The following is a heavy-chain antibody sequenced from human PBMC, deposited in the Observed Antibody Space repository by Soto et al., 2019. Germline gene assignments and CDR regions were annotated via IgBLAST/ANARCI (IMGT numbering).Heavy chain of an antibody. Sequence: QVQLQESGPGLVKPLGTLSLTCAVSGGSISSSNWWNWVRQPPGKGLEWIGEIYRSGSTKYNPSLKSRVTLSVDKSKSHVSLNLTSVTAADTAVYYCASRMTTVTGFDYWGQGNLVTVSS. CDR3: ASRMTTVTGFDY. V-gene: IGHV4-4*02. CDR1: GGSISSSNW. CDR2: IYRSGST. J-gene: IGHJ4*02. D-gene: IGHD4-4*01.